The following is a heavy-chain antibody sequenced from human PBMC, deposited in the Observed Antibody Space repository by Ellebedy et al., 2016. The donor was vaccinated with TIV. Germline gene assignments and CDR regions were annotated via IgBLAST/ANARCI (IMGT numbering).Heavy chain of an antibody. V-gene: IGHV4-31*03. CDR3: ARDSGIPLGFDS. J-gene: IGHJ4*02. CDR1: GASINTGGYW. D-gene: IGHD5-18*01. Sequence: MPSETLSLTCTVSGASINTGGYWWSWVRQHPGKGLEYIGYIYFGVNTDYNPSLKSRASISVDTSKNQFSLTMSSVTAADTAVYFCARDSGIPLGFDSWGQGILVTVSS. CDR2: IYFGVNT.